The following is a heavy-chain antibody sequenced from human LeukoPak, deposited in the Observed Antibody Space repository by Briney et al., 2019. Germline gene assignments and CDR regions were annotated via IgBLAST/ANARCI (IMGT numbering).Heavy chain of an antibody. Sequence: AGGSLRLSCAASGFTFSSYAMHWVRQAPGKGLEYVSAISSNGGSTYYADSVKGRFTISRDNSKNTLYLQMNSLRAEDKAVYYCAKDYQEEQWLLPSFDYWGQGTLVTVSS. CDR3: AKDYQEEQWLLPSFDY. D-gene: IGHD6-19*01. CDR1: GFTFSSYA. CDR2: ISSNGGST. J-gene: IGHJ4*02. V-gene: IGHV3-64*04.